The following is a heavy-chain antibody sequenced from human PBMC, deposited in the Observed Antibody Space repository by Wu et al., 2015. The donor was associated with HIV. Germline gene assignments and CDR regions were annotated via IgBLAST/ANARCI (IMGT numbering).Heavy chain of an antibody. J-gene: IGHJ6*02. CDR3: ATSYYGSGSYPTFYYYYAMGV. Sequence: SVKVSCQASGYTITTYDFNWVRQAPGQGLEWMGWMNSNNGKTGYGQKFQGRVAMTRNISTRTAYMELSGLKSEDTAVYYCATSYYGSGSYPTFYYYYAMGVWGQGTTVTVSS. D-gene: IGHD3-10*01. V-gene: IGHV1-8*01. CDR1: GYTITTYD. CDR2: MNSNNGKT.